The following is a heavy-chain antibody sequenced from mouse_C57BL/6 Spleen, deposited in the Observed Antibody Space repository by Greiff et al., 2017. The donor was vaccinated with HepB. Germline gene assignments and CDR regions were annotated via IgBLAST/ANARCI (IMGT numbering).Heavy chain of an antibody. V-gene: IGHV3-6*01. Sequence: ESGPGLVKPSQSLSLTCSVTGYSITSGYYWNWIRQFPGTKLEWMGYISYDGSNNYNPSLKNRISITRDTSKNQFFLKLNSVTTEDTATYYCAREGVNYYGSSYEDYWGQGTTLTVSS. J-gene: IGHJ2*01. D-gene: IGHD1-1*01. CDR1: GYSITSGYY. CDR3: AREGVNYYGSSYEDY. CDR2: ISYDGSN.